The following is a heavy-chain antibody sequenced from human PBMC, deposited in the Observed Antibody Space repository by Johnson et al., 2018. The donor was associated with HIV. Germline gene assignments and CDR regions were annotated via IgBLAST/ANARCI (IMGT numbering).Heavy chain of an antibody. Sequence: QMLLVESGGGVVQPGRSLRLSCAASGFTFSSYGMHWVRQAPGKGLEWVAVISYDGSNKYYADSVKGRFTISRDNSKNTLYLQMNSLRAEDTAVYFCARGVDGAFDIWGQGTMVTVSS. D-gene: IGHD3-10*01. V-gene: IGHV3-30*19. J-gene: IGHJ3*02. CDR3: ARGVDGAFDI. CDR1: GFTFSSYG. CDR2: ISYDGSNK.